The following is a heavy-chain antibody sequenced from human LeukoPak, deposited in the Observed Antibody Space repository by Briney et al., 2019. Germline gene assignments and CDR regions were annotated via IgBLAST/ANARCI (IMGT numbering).Heavy chain of an antibody. CDR3: AKDGCSSTSYSSTDWFDP. J-gene: IGHJ5*02. CDR2: ISGSGGST. D-gene: IGHD2-2*01. V-gene: IGHV3-23*01. Sequence: GGSLRLSCAASGFTFSSYAMSWVRQAPGKGLEWVSAISGSGGSTYYADSVKGRFTISRDNSKNTLYLQMNSLRAEDTAVYYCAKDGCSSTSYSSTDWFDPWGQGTLVTVSS. CDR1: GFTFSSYA.